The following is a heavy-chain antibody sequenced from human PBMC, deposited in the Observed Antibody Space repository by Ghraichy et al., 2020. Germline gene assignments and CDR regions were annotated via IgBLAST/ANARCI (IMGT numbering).Heavy chain of an antibody. V-gene: IGHV4-59*08. Sequence: SETLSLTCTVSGGSISSYYWSWIRQTPGKGLELIGYAYYSGTTNYNPSLKSRVTISLDTSKNQFSLKLSSVTAADTAVYYCAGGSGKTPGYWGQGTLVTVSS. J-gene: IGHJ4*02. D-gene: IGHD3-10*01. CDR3: AGGSGKTPGY. CDR1: GGSISSYY. CDR2: AYYSGTT.